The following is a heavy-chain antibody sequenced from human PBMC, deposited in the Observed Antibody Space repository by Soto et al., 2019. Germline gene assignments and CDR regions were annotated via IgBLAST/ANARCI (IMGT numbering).Heavy chain of an antibody. CDR2: IYYSGST. CDR3: ARGRYSSSSHFDY. CDR1: GGSISSCGYY. J-gene: IGHJ4*02. D-gene: IGHD6-6*01. V-gene: IGHV4-31*03. Sequence: SETLSLTCTVSGGSISSCGYYWSWIRQHPGKGLEWIGYIYYSGSTYYNPSLKSRVTISVDTSKNQFSLKLSSVTAADTAVYYCARGRYSSSSHFDYWGQGTLVTVSS.